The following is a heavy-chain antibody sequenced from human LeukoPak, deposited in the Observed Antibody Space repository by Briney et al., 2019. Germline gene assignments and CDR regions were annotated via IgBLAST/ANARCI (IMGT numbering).Heavy chain of an antibody. D-gene: IGHD6-13*01. CDR3: ARDKGSSWYYYYYYGMDV. J-gene: IGHJ6*02. V-gene: IGHV3-33*01. Sequence: GRSLRLSCAASGFTFSSYGMHWVRQAPGRGLEWVAVIWYDGSNKYYADSVKGRFTISRDNSKNTLYLQMNSLRAEDTAVYYCARDKGSSWYYYYYYGMDVWGQGTMVTVSS. CDR1: GFTFSSYG. CDR2: IWYDGSNK.